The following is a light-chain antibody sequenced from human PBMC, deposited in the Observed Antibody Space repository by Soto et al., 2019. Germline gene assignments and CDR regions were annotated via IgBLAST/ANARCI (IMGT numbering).Light chain of an antibody. CDR3: QQYENLPT. J-gene: IGKJ5*01. Sequence: DIQMTQSPSSLSASVGDRVTITCQASQNINNYLNWDQQKPGRAPKLLIYDASKLEAGVPSRFRGSGSGTDFTFTISRLQPEDIATYYCQQYENLPTFGQGTRLEIK. CDR1: QNINNY. V-gene: IGKV1-33*01. CDR2: DAS.